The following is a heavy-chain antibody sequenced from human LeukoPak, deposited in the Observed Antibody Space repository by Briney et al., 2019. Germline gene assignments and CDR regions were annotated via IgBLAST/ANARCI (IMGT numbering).Heavy chain of an antibody. V-gene: IGHV1-18*01. J-gene: IGHJ4*02. CDR3: VREVYESRGYFGQ. Sequence: ASVKVSCKASGDTFTNYRISWGPQAPGEGLQWMGWISAYNGNTNYAQKLQGRVTVTTDRSTSTTSMELRSLRFDDTAIYYGVREVYESRGYFGQWGQGTLVTVSS. CDR1: GDTFTNYR. D-gene: IGHD3-22*01. CDR2: ISAYNGNT.